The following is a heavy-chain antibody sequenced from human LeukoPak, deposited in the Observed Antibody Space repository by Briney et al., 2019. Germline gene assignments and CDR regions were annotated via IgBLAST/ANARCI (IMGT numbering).Heavy chain of an antibody. J-gene: IGHJ3*02. V-gene: IGHV3-7*01. CDR2: IKQDGSEK. D-gene: IGHD6-6*01. CDR1: GLTFSSYW. CDR3: AATPMGQLATDAFDI. Sequence: PGGSLRLSCAASGLTFSSYWMSWVRQAPGKGLEWVANIKQDGSEKYYVDSVKGRFTISRDNAKNSLYLQMNSLRAEDTAVYYCAATPMGQLATDAFDIWGQGTMVTVSS.